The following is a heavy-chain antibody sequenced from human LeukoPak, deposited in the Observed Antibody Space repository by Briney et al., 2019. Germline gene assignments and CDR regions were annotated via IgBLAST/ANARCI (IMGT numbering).Heavy chain of an antibody. D-gene: IGHD3-9*01. V-gene: IGHV3-23*01. CDR1: GFTFSSYD. J-gene: IGHJ1*01. CDR2: ISGSGGST. CDR3: AKDPARYFDWLLQAEYFQH. Sequence: TGGSLRLSCAASGFTFSSYDMSWVRQAPGKGLEWVSAISGSGGSTYYADSVKGRFTISRDKSKNTLYLQMNSLRAEDTAVYYCAKDPARYFDWLLQAEYFQHWGQGTLVTVSS.